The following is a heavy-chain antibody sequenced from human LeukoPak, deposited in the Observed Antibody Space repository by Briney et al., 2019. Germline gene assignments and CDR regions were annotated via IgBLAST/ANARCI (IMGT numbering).Heavy chain of an antibody. Sequence: SQTLSLTCTVSIVSISSYYWSWIRQPPGKGLEWIGYIYYSGSTNYNPSLKSRVTISVDTSKNQFSLRLSSVTAADTAVYYCARTGYSGFDYWGQGTLVTVSS. CDR2: IYYSGST. J-gene: IGHJ4*02. CDR3: ARTGYSGFDY. V-gene: IGHV4-59*01. CDR1: IVSISSYY. D-gene: IGHD5-12*01.